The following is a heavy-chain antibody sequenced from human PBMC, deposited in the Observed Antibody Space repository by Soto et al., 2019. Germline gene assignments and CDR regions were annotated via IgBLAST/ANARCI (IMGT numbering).Heavy chain of an antibody. Sequence: EVQLVDSGGGLGHPGGSLRLSCAASGFIFTNYWMSWVRQAPGKGLEWVANIKQDGNEKYYVDSVKGRFTISRDNAKNSVYLQMNSLRAEYTAVYYCARERGGYYDCSGYYYVGWFDPWGQGTLVTVSS. CDR2: IKQDGNEK. V-gene: IGHV3-7*03. J-gene: IGHJ5*02. CDR1: GFIFTNYW. D-gene: IGHD3-22*01. CDR3: ARERGGYYDCSGYYYVGWFDP.